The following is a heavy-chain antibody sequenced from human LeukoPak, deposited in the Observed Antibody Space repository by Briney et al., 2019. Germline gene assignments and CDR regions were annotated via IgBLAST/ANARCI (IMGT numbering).Heavy chain of an antibody. D-gene: IGHD3-3*01. J-gene: IGHJ4*02. V-gene: IGHV3-23*01. CDR1: GFTFSSYA. CDR2: ISGSGGST. CDR3: AKDGERFLEWLSAPYFDY. Sequence: GGSLRLSCAASGFTFSSYAISWVRQAPGKGLEWVSAISGSGGSTYYADSVKGRFTISRDNSKNTLYLQVNSLRAEDTAVYYCAKDGERFLEWLSAPYFDYWGQGTLVTVSS.